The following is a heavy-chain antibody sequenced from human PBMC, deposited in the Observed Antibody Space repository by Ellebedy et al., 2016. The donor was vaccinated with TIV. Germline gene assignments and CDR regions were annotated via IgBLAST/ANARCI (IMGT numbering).Heavy chain of an antibody. CDR2: INHRGST. CDR3: TRGDSSTWPTLYYFDY. V-gene: IGHV4-34*01. Sequence: MPSETLSLTCAVSGGSFNFYYWNWIRQPPGKGLEWIGEINHRGSTNYNPSLKSRVTISVDTSKNQVSLKLTSVTAADTAVYYCTRGDSSTWPTLYYFDYWGQGTLVTVSS. CDR1: GGSFNFYY. D-gene: IGHD6-13*01. J-gene: IGHJ4*02.